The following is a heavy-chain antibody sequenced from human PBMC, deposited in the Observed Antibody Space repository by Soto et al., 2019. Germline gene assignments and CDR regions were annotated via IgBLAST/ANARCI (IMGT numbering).Heavy chain of an antibody. CDR1: GETFSGYY. J-gene: IGHJ4*02. Sequence: EHRYIAIAVNGETFSGYYWSWIRQTPGKGLQWIGEINHSGSTNYNPSLKSRVTISVDTSKNHFFLKLSSVTAADTAVYYSAPDRRTYWGQ. CDR2: INHSGST. CDR3: APDRRTY. V-gene: IGHV4-34*08.